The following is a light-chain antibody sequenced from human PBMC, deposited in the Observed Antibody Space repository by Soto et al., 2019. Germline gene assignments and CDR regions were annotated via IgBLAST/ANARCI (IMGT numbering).Light chain of an antibody. J-gene: IGKJ4*01. V-gene: IGKV3-20*01. Sequence: DSVLTQSPCTLSLSPGERATLSCRASQSVSSSYLAWYQQKPGQAPRLLIYGASNRATGIPDRFSGSGSGTDFTLTISRLEPEDFAVFYCQQSGSSPETFGGGTKVDIK. CDR3: QQSGSSPET. CDR2: GAS. CDR1: QSVSSSY.